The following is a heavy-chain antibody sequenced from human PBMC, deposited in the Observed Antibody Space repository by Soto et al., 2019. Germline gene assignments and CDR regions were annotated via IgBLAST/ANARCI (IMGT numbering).Heavy chain of an antibody. CDR1: GYTFTSYA. CDR2: INSGNGNT. CDR3: ARDSSGYYYLFDY. J-gene: IGHJ4*02. V-gene: IGHV1-3*01. Sequence: ASVKVSCKASGYTFTSYAMHWVRQAPGQRLEWMGWINSGNGNTKYSQKFQGRVTITRDTSASTAYMELSSLRSEDTAVYYCARDSSGYYYLFDYWGQGTLVTVSS. D-gene: IGHD3-22*01.